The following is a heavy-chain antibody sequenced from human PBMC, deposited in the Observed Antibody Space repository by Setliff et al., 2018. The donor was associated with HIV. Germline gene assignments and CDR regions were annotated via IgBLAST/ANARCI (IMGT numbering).Heavy chain of an antibody. V-gene: IGHV3-66*01. Sequence: GGSLRLSCAGSGFTVSSNYMSWVRQAPGKGLEWVSLIYTSGTTYYADSVKGRFTISRDNSKNTLYLQVNTLRAEDTAVYYCAKNVWGSGGHYFDYWGQGTLVTVSS. CDR2: IYTSGTT. CDR1: GFTVSSNY. D-gene: IGHD3-16*01. CDR3: AKNVWGSGGHYFDY. J-gene: IGHJ4*02.